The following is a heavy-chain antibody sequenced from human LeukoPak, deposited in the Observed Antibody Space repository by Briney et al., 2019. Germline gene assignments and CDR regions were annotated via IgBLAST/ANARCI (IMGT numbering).Heavy chain of an antibody. Sequence: SETLSLTCTVSGYSISSGYYWGWIRQPPGKGLEWIGSIYHSGSTCYNPSLKSRVTISVDTSKNQFSLKLSSVTAADTAVYYCARSRGGSYGYWGQGTLVTVSS. J-gene: IGHJ4*02. CDR2: IYHSGST. V-gene: IGHV4-38-2*02. D-gene: IGHD1-26*01. CDR3: ARSRGGSYGY. CDR1: GYSISSGYY.